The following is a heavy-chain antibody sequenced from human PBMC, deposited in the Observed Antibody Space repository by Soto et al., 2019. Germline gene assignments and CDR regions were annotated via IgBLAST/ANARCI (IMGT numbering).Heavy chain of an antibody. CDR1: SGSISSSNW. CDR2: IYHSGST. CDR3: ARRPELAYWLDP. J-gene: IGHJ5*02. D-gene: IGHD1-26*01. Sequence: SETLSLTCAVSSGSISSSNWWSWVRQPPGKGLEWIGEIYHSGSTNYNPSLKSRVTISVDKSKNQFSLKLSSVTAADTAVYYCARRPELAYWLDPWGQGTLVTVSS. V-gene: IGHV4-4*02.